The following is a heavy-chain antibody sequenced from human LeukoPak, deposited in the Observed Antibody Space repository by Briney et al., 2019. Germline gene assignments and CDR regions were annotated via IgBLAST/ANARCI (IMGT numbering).Heavy chain of an antibody. CDR1: GFTFSSYA. V-gene: IGHV3-30-3*01. CDR2: ISYDGSNK. CDR3: ARRMYYYDSSGYYYPYFDY. J-gene: IGHJ4*02. D-gene: IGHD3-22*01. Sequence: PGRSLRLPCAASGFTFSSYAMHWVRQAPGKGLEWVAVISYDGSNKYYADSVKGRFTISRDNSKNTLYLQMNSLRAEDTAVYYCARRMYYYDSSGYYYPYFDYWGQGTLVTVSS.